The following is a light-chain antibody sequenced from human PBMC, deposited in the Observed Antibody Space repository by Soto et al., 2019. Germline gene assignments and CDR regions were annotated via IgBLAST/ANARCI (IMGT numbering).Light chain of an antibody. J-gene: IGKJ5*01. CDR2: DTS. CDR3: QQYGTSEII. CDR1: QSLTNSF. Sequence: DIVLPQSTDTLSLSPGEGSTLSWRPSQSLTNSFIAWYQQKPGQAPRLLIYDTSSRATGIPDRFSGSGSGTDFTLTISRLEPEDFAVFFCQQYGTSEIIFGQGTRLEIK. V-gene: IGKV3-20*01.